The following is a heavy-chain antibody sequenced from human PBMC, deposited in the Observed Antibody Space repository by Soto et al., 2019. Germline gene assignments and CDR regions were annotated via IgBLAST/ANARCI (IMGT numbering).Heavy chain of an antibody. CDR1: GGSFSGYY. Sequence: SETLSLTCAVYGGSFSGYYWSWIRQPPGKGLECIGEINHSGSTNYNPSLKSRVTISVDTSKNQFSLKLSSVTAADTAVYYCATAVLHLGRGRWCDPWGQGPLVTVSS. V-gene: IGHV4-34*01. CDR3: ATAVLHLGRGRWCDP. CDR2: INHSGST. J-gene: IGHJ5*02. D-gene: IGHD7-27*01.